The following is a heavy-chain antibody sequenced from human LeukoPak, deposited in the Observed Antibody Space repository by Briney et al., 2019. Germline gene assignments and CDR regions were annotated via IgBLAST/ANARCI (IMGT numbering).Heavy chain of an antibody. J-gene: IGHJ6*03. D-gene: IGHD2-2*02. CDR2: IYTSGST. CDR3: AREGLSASAIGYYYYYMDV. V-gene: IGHV4-4*07. Sequence: SETLSLTCTVSGGSISSYYWSWIRQPAGKGLEWIGRIYTSGSTNYNPSLKSRVTMSVDTSKNQFSLKLSSVTAADTAVYYCAREGLSASAIGYYYYYMDVWAKGPRSPSP. CDR1: GGSISSYY.